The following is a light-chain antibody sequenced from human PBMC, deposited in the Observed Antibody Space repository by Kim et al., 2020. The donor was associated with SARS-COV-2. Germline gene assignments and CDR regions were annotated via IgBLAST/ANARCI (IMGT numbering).Light chain of an antibody. V-gene: IGKV3-20*01. Sequence: LSPGESATLSCRASQSISSSFLAWYQQKPGQAPRLLIYGASSRATGIPDRFSGSGSGTDFSLTITRLEPEDFAVYYCQQYDDSPNTFGQGTKLEI. J-gene: IGKJ2*01. CDR1: QSISSSF. CDR2: GAS. CDR3: QQYDDSPNT.